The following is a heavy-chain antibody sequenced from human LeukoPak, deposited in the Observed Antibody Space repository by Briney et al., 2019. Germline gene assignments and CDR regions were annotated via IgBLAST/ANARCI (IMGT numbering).Heavy chain of an antibody. J-gene: IGHJ4*02. CDR2: IYHSGST. CDR3: AREPAVGRYFVPGQVHYFDY. Sequence: YPSETLSLTCTVSGYSISSGYYWGWIRQPPGKGLEWIGSIYHSGSTYYNPSLKSRVTISVDTSKNQFSLKLSSVTAADTAVYYCAREPAVGRYFVPGQVHYFDYWGQGTLVTVSS. V-gene: IGHV4-38-2*02. CDR1: GYSISSGYY. D-gene: IGHD3-9*01.